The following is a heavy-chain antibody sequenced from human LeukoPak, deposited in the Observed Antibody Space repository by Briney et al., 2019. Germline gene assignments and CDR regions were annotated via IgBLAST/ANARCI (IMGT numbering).Heavy chain of an antibody. J-gene: IGHJ6*03. CDR1: GFTVSSNY. CDR3: ARVYYYGSGFFSYYYMDV. CDR2: IYSGGST. V-gene: IGHV3-66*01. Sequence: GRSLRLSCAASGFTVSSNYMSWVRQAPGKGLEWVSVIYSGGSTYYADSVKGRFTISRDNSKNTLYLQMNSLRAEDTAVYYCARVYYYGSGFFSYYYMDVWGKGTTVTISS. D-gene: IGHD3-10*01.